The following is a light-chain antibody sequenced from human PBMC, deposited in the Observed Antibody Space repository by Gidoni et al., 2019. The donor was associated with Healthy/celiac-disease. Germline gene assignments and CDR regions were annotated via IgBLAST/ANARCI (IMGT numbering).Light chain of an antibody. CDR1: SSNIGAGYD. CDR2: GNS. CDR3: QSYDSSLSGPVV. Sequence: QSVLTQPPSGSGAPGQRVTISCTGSSSNIGAGYDVHWYQQLPETAPKLLIFGNSNRPSGVPDRFSGSKSGTSASLAITGLQAEDEADYYCQSYDSSLSGPVVFGGGTKLTVL. J-gene: IGLJ2*01. V-gene: IGLV1-40*01.